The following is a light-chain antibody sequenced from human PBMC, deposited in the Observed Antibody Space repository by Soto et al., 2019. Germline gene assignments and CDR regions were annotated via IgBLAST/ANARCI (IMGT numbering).Light chain of an antibody. CDR1: QSMNDW. CDR3: LRYNAFSQT. V-gene: IGKV1-5*01. J-gene: IGKJ1*01. Sequence: DIQMTQSPSTLSASIGDRVTITCRASQSMNDWLAWYQQKPGKAPKVLTYDASSLQSGVPSRFSGSRSGTEFTLTIDSLQPDDVATYYCLRYNAFSQTFGQGTKVEI. CDR2: DAS.